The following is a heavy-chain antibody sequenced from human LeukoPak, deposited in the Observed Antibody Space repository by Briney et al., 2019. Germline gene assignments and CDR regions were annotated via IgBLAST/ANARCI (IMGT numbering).Heavy chain of an antibody. CDR1: GFTFSSFD. CDR3: ARGPPRGKYYYMDV. D-gene: IGHD1-1*01. Sequence: PGGSLRLSCAASGFTFSSFDIHWVRHPTGQGLEWVSTIGTASDTYYPGSVEGRFTLSRDNAKNSLYLQMNSLTAGDTAVYYCARGPPRGKYYYMDVWGKGTTVTVSS. J-gene: IGHJ6*03. V-gene: IGHV3-13*01. CDR2: IGTASDT.